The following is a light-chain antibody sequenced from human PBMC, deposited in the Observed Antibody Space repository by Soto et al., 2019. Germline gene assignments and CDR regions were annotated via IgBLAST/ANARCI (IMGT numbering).Light chain of an antibody. V-gene: IGLV2-23*01. Sequence: QSALTQPASVSGSPGQSITISCTGTSSDVGSYNLVSWYQQHPGKAPKLMIYEGSKRPSGGSNRFSGSKSGNTASLTISGLQAEDEADYYCCSYAGSSTHYVFGTGTKLTVL. J-gene: IGLJ1*01. CDR3: CSYAGSSTHYV. CDR2: EGS. CDR1: SSDVGSYNL.